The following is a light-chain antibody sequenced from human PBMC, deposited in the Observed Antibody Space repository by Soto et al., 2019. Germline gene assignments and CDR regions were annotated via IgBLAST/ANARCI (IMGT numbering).Light chain of an antibody. CDR2: DDN. V-gene: IGLV1-51*01. CDR3: GSWDSSLSAYV. Sequence: QSVLTQPPSVSAAPGQKVTISCSGSSSNIGGNSVSWYQQLPGTAPKLLIYDDNKRPSGIPDRFSGSTSGTSATLGITGFQTGDEADYYCGSWDSSLSAYVFGTGTRSPS. J-gene: IGLJ1*01. CDR1: SSNIGGNS.